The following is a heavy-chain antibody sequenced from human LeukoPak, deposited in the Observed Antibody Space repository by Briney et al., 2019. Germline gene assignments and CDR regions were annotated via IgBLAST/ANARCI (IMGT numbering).Heavy chain of an antibody. CDR3: ARKDSSGWQSFDY. V-gene: IGHV3-30-3*01. Sequence: PGGSLRLSCEASGFTFTNYVMHWVRQAPGKGLEWVAVISYDGSNKYYADSVKGRFTISRDNSKNTLYLQMNSLRAEDTAVYYCARKDSSGWQSFDYWGQGTLVTVSS. J-gene: IGHJ4*02. CDR1: GFTFTNYV. D-gene: IGHD6-19*01. CDR2: ISYDGSNK.